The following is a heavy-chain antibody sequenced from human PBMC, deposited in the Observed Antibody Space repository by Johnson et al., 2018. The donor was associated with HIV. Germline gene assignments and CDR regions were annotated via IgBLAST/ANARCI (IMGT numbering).Heavy chain of an antibody. CDR2: IQYDGSQN. V-gene: IGHV3-30*02. Sequence: QVQLVESGGGVVQPGGSLRLSCAASGFTFSNFGMHWVRQAPGKGLEWVAFIQYDGSQNLYVDSVKGRFTISRDNSENTLYLQMNSLRPEDTAVYYCARVLRITQAFDIWGQGTMVTVSS. CDR3: ARVLRITQAFDI. CDR1: GFTFSNFG. D-gene: IGHD3-10*01. J-gene: IGHJ3*02.